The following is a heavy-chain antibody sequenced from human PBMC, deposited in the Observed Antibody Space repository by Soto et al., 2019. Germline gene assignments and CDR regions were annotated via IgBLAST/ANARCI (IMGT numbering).Heavy chain of an antibody. D-gene: IGHD6-19*01. V-gene: IGHV4-38-2*01. CDR3: ARARIVVAGTIVDY. CDR1: GYSLTSGYY. Sequence: LSLTCAVSGYSLTSGYYCGWIRQPPGKGLEWIGSIYHSGDTYYNPSLKSRVTISVDTSKNHFSLKLTSVTAADTAVYYCARARIVVAGTIVDYCGQGTMVTVYS. CDR2: IYHSGDT. J-gene: IGHJ4*02.